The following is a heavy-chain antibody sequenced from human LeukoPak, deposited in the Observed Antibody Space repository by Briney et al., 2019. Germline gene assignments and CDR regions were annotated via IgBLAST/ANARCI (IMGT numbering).Heavy chain of an antibody. V-gene: IGHV1-46*01. D-gene: IGHD3-3*01. CDR3: ARSSDRGFWSGYHLDAFDI. CDR2: INPSGGST. CDR1: GYTFTSYY. Sequence: VASVKVSCKASGYTFTSYYMHWVRQAPGQGLEWMGIINPSGGSTSYAQKLQGRVTMTRDTSTSTVYMELSSLRSEDTAVYYCARSSDRGFWSGYHLDAFDIWGQGTMVTVSS. J-gene: IGHJ3*02.